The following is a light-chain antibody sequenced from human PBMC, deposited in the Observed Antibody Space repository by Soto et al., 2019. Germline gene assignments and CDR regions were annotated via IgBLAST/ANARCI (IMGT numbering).Light chain of an antibody. CDR1: NSDVGGHNA. J-gene: IGLJ1*01. CDR3: LSYAGSYIYV. CDR2: DVS. V-gene: IGLV2-11*01. Sequence: QSVLTQPRSVSGSPGQSVTISCTGTNSDVGGHNAVSWYQQIPGKAPKLMIYDVSKRPSGVPDRFSGSKSGNTASLTISGLQAEDEADYYCLSYAGSYIYVFGTGTKVTVL.